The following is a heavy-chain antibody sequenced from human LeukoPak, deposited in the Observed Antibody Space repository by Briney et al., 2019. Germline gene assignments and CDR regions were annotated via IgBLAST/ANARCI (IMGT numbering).Heavy chain of an antibody. CDR3: ARARGGYSYGEFDY. Sequence: GASVKVSCKASGGTCSSYAISWVRQAPGQGLEWMGRIIPIFGTANYAQKFQGRVTITTDESTSTAYMELSSLRSEDTAVYYCARARGGYSYGEFDYWGQGTLVTVSS. D-gene: IGHD5-18*01. CDR2: IIPIFGTA. V-gene: IGHV1-69*05. CDR1: GGTCSSYA. J-gene: IGHJ4*02.